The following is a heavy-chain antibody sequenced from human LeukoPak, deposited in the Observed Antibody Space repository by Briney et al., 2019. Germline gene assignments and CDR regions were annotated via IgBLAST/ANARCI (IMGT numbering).Heavy chain of an antibody. CDR1: GGTFSSYA. CDR2: ITPIFGTA. J-gene: IGHJ6*03. Sequence: ASVKVSCKASGGTFSSYAISWVRQAPGQGLEWMGGITPIFGTANYAQKFQGRVTITADESTSTAYMELSSLRSEDTAVYYCARERPDFWSGRGWYMDVWGKGTTVTVSS. V-gene: IGHV1-69*13. CDR3: ARERPDFWSGRGWYMDV. D-gene: IGHD3-3*01.